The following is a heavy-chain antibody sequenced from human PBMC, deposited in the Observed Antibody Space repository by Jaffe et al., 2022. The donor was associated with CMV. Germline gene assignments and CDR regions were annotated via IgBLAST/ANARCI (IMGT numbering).Heavy chain of an antibody. CDR3: ARGRGEYYYGMDV. CDR1: GFTFSSYG. V-gene: IGHV3-33*01. CDR2: IWYDGSNK. D-gene: IGHD3-10*01. Sequence: QVQLVESGGGVVQPGRSLRLSCAASGFTFSSYGMHWVRQAPGKGLEWVAVIWYDGSNKYYADSVKGRFTISRDNSKNTLYLQMNSLRAEDTAVYYCARGRGEYYYGMDVWGQGTTVTVSS. J-gene: IGHJ6*02.